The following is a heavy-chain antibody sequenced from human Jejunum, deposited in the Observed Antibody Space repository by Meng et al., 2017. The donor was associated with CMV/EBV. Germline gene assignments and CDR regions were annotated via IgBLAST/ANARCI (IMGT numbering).Heavy chain of an antibody. CDR1: GSSFGRHW. CDR3: VRAGSGNAYGLFDS. V-gene: IGHV3-74*01. J-gene: IGHJ4*02. D-gene: IGHD1-26*01. Sequence: GSSFGRHWLPWVRQGPGKGLWWVARVNSGGSDISYADSVKGRFIISRDNAKNTLYLQMNSLRAEDMAVYYCVRAGSGNAYGLFDSWGQGTLVTVSS. CDR2: VNSGGSDI.